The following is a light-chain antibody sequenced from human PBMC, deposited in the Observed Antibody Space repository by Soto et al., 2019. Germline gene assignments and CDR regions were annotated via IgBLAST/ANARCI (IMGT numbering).Light chain of an antibody. V-gene: IGKV1-5*01. J-gene: IGKJ1*01. CDR1: QSISSW. CDR2: DAS. Sequence: DIQMTQSPSTLSASVGDRVTITCRASQSISSWLSWYQQKPGKAPKVLIFDASSLESGVPSRFSGSGSATEFTLTISSLQSEDFAVYYCRQYNNRRTFGQGTKVDIK. CDR3: RQYNNRRT.